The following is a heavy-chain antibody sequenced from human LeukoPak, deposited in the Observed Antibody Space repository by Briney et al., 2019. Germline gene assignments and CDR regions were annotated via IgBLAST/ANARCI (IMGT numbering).Heavy chain of an antibody. Sequence: SETLSLTCTVSGGSISSGSYYWSWIRQPAGKGLEWIGRIYTSGSTNYNPSLKSRVTISVDTSKNQFSLKLSSVTAADTAVYYCARSVGIAARQIDYWGQGTLVTVS. CDR1: GGSISSGSYY. J-gene: IGHJ4*02. D-gene: IGHD6-6*01. CDR3: ARSVGIAARQIDY. CDR2: IYTSGST. V-gene: IGHV4-61*02.